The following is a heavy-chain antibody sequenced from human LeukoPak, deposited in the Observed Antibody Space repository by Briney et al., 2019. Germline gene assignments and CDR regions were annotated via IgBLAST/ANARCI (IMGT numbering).Heavy chain of an antibody. CDR2: IYYSGST. CDR1: GGSISSYY. V-gene: IGHV4-59*01. CDR3: AKSYSSSWYGWFDP. J-gene: IGHJ5*02. Sequence: SETLSLTCTVSGGSISSYYWSWIRQPPWKGLEWIGYIYYSGSTNYNPSLKSRVTISVDTSKNQFSLKLSSVTAADTAVYYCAKSYSSSWYGWFDPWGQGTLVTVSS. D-gene: IGHD6-13*01.